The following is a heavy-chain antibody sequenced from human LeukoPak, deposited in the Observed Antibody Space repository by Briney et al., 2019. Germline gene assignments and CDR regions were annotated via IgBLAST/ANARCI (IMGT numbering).Heavy chain of an antibody. CDR2: IYHSGST. D-gene: IGHD3-16*02. CDR1: GGSISSSNW. Sequence: SETLSLTCAVSGGSISSSNWWSWVRQPPGKXLEXIGEIYHSGSTNYNPSLKSRVTISVDKSKNQFSLKLSSVTAADTAVYYCARDIVRVGFLRPRNGFDPWGQGTLVTVSS. CDR3: ARDIVRVGFLRPRNGFDP. J-gene: IGHJ5*02. V-gene: IGHV4-4*02.